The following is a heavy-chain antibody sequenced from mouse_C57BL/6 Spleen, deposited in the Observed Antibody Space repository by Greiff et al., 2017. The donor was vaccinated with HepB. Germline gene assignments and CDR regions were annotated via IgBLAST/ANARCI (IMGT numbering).Heavy chain of an antibody. D-gene: IGHD1-1*01. CDR1: GYTFTSYW. J-gene: IGHJ4*01. CDR2: IHPNSGST. CDR3: ARKGMTTVVAQYYAMDY. Sequence: QVQLQQPGAELVKPGASVKLSCKASGYTFTSYWMHWVKQRPGQGLEWIGMIHPNSGSTNYNEKFKSKATLTVDKSSSTAYMQLSSLTSEAAAVYYGARKGMTTVVAQYYAMDYWGQGTSVTVAS. V-gene: IGHV1-64*01.